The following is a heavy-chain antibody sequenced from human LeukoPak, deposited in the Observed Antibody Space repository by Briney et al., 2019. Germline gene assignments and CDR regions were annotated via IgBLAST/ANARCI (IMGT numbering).Heavy chain of an antibody. J-gene: IGHJ5*02. CDR1: GFTFSTYA. Sequence: GGSLRLSCAASGFTFSTYAMSWVRQAPGKGLQWVSTVIGTGDTTYYADSVKGRFIVSRDNSKNMLYLQMTSLRAEDTGVYYCAKRQDYNNWSVDSNSWGQGTLVTVSS. V-gene: IGHV3-23*01. D-gene: IGHD1-1*01. CDR3: AKRQDYNNWSVDSNS. CDR2: VIGTGDTT.